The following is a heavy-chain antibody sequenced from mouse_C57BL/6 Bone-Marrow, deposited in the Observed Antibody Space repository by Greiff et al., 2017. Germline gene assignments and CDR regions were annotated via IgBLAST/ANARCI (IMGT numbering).Heavy chain of an antibody. J-gene: IGHJ2*01. CDR2: LSSGSSTI. CDR1: GFTFSDYG. Sequence: EVMLVESGGGLVKPGGSLKLSCAASGFTFSDYGMHWVRQAPEKGLEWVAYLSSGSSTIYYADTVKGRFTISRDNAKNTLFLQMTSLRSEDTAMYYCARPLWDGYFDYWGQGTTLTVSS. V-gene: IGHV5-17*01. D-gene: IGHD2-3*01. CDR3: ARPLWDGYFDY.